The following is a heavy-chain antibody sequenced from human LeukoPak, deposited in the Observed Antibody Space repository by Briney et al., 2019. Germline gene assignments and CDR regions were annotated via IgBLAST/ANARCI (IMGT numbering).Heavy chain of an antibody. CDR2: VSYDGSNK. Sequence: GGSLRLSCAASGFTFSSYGMHWVRQAPGKGLEWVAVVSYDGSNKYYADSVKGRSTISRDNSKTTLYLQMNGLRAEDTAMYYCAREYYDSSGEFDYWGQGTLVTVSS. CDR1: GFTFSSYG. V-gene: IGHV3-30*03. CDR3: AREYYDSSGEFDY. J-gene: IGHJ4*02. D-gene: IGHD3-22*01.